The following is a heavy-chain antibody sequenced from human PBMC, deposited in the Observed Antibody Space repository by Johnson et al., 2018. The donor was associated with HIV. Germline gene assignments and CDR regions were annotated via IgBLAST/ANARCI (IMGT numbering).Heavy chain of an antibody. J-gene: IGHJ3*02. CDR2: ISSDGRNK. D-gene: IGHD3-10*01. Sequence: QVQLVESGGGVVQPGRSLRLSCAASGFTFSSYAMHWVRQAPGKGLEWVAVISSDGRNKYYADSVKGRFTISRDNSKNTLYLQMNSLRAEDTAVYYCAKSTQANILRESGPYGAFDIWGQGTMVTVSS. CDR1: GFTFSSYA. CDR3: AKSTQANILRESGPYGAFDI. V-gene: IGHV3-30-3*02.